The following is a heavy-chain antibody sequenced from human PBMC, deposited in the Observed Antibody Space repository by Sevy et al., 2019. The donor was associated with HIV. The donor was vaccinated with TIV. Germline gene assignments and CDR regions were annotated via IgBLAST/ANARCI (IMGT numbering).Heavy chain of an antibody. CDR2: ISGSGGST. D-gene: IGHD3-10*01. Sequence: GGSLRLSCVTSGFTFSSYAMSWVRQAPGKGLEWVSAISGSGGSTYYADSVKGRFAISRDNSKNTLYLQMNGLRAEDTAVYYCAKVPPMVRGVIGGWDYWGEGTLVTVSS. V-gene: IGHV3-23*01. CDR1: GFTFSSYA. J-gene: IGHJ4*02. CDR3: AKVPPMVRGVIGGWDY.